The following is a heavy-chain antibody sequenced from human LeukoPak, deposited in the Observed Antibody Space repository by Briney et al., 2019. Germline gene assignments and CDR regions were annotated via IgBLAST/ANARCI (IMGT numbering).Heavy chain of an antibody. Sequence: PGGSLRLSCAASGFTFSSYSMNWVRQAPGKGLEWVSSISSSSSYIYYADSVKGRFTISRDNAKNSLYLQMNSLRAEDTAVYYCARDRWVASCSGGSCYEGCYYYYGMDVWGQGTTVTVSS. V-gene: IGHV3-21*01. CDR1: GFTFSSYS. J-gene: IGHJ6*02. CDR3: ARDRWVASCSGGSCYEGCYYYYGMDV. CDR2: ISSSSSYI. D-gene: IGHD2-15*01.